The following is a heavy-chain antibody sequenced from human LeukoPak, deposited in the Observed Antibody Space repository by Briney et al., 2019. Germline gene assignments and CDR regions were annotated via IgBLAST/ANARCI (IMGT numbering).Heavy chain of an antibody. CDR3: VRSGVPRTNWCQYYMDI. CDR1: GFTFSDYW. Sequence: GGSLRLSCEASGFTFSDYWMYWVRQGPGKGLVWVSRIDSDGSSAAYADSVRGRFTLSRDNAKNTLYLQMDSLRAEDTAVYYCVRSGVPRTNWCQYYMDIWGKGTKVTVSS. CDR2: IDSDGSSA. J-gene: IGHJ6*03. D-gene: IGHD4/OR15-4a*01. V-gene: IGHV3-74*01.